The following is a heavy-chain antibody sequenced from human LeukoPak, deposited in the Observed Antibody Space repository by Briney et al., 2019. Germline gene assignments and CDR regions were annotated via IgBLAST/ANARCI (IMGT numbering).Heavy chain of an antibody. V-gene: IGHV4-39*01. CDR1: GGSISSSSYY. CDR2: MYYSGST. CDR3: VGADYGDLYHFDY. D-gene: IGHD4-17*01. J-gene: IGHJ4*02. Sequence: PSETLSLTCTVSGGSISSSSYYWGCIRQPPGKGLEWIGTMYYSGSTYYNPSLKSRVTISVDASKNQFSLKVRSVTAADTAVYFCVGADYGDLYHFDYWGQGTLVTVSS.